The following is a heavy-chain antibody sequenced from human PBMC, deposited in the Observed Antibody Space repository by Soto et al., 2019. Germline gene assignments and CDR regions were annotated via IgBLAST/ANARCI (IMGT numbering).Heavy chain of an antibody. J-gene: IGHJ4*02. Sequence: SVKVSCKASGGTFSSYAISWLRQAPGQGLEWMGGIIPIFGTANYAQKFQGRVTITADKSTSTAYMELSSLRSEDTAVYYCARGVNVGIAVAGLDYWGQGTLVTVSS. CDR1: GGTFSSYA. D-gene: IGHD6-19*01. V-gene: IGHV1-69*06. CDR3: ARGVNVGIAVAGLDY. CDR2: IIPIFGTA.